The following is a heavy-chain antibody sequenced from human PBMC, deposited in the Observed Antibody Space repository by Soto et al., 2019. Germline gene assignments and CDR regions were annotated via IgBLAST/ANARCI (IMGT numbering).Heavy chain of an antibody. Sequence: ITLKESGPTLVKPTQTLTLTCTFSGFSLSTSGVGVGWIRQPPGKALEWLALIYWDDDKRYSPSLNSRLTITKDTPKNQVILTMTNMDPVDTATYYSAHRQRPTVLFDYWGQGTLVTVSS. D-gene: IGHD4-17*01. CDR1: GFSLSTSGVG. CDR3: AHRQRPTVLFDY. V-gene: IGHV2-5*02. CDR2: IYWDDDK. J-gene: IGHJ4*02.